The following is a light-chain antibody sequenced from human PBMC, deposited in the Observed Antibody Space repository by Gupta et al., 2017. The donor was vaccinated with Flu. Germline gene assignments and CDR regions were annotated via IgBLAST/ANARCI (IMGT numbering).Light chain of an antibody. Sequence: SYVLTQPPSVSVAPGQTARITCGGNNIGSKSVHWYQQKPGQAPVLVVDDDSVLPSRSPERFSGSNSGNTATLTISRVEAGDEADYYCQVWDSSSGVFGTGTKVTVL. J-gene: IGLJ1*01. CDR3: QVWDSSSGV. V-gene: IGLV3-21*02. CDR1: NIGSKS. CDR2: DDS.